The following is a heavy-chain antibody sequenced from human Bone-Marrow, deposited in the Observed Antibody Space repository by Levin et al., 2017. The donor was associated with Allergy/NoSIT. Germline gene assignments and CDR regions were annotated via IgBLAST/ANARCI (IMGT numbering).Heavy chain of an antibody. CDR3: ASDRDWAFDH. Sequence: PGGSLRLSCVASGFTFSANHMNWVRQAPGKGLEWLSYISITNEIHYADSVKGRFTISRDNAKNSLYLKMNSLRDEDTAVYYCASDRDWAFDHWGQGTLVTISS. V-gene: IGHV3-69-1*01. CDR2: ISITNEI. D-gene: IGHD3/OR15-3a*01. J-gene: IGHJ4*02. CDR1: GFTFSANH.